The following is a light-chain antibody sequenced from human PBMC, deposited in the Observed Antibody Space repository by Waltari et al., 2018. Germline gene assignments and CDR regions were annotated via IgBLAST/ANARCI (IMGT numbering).Light chain of an antibody. CDR2: KAS. CDR1: QSTSSW. J-gene: IGKJ2*02. CDR3: QQYNSYPCT. V-gene: IGKV1-5*03. Sequence: DIQMTQSPSTLPASVGDRVTITCRASQSTSSWLAWYQQNPGKAPKLLSYKASSLESGVPSRFSGSGSGTEFTLTISSLQPDDFATYYCQQYNSYPCTFGQGTKLEIK.